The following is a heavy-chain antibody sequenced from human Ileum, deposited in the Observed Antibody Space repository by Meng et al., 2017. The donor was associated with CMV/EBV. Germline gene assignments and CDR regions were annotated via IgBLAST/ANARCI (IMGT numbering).Heavy chain of an antibody. CDR2: MRGDGGDK. CDR1: GFTFSKYW. V-gene: IGHV3-7*03. CDR3: ARDPSGLEEPGR. J-gene: IGHJ4*02. Sequence: GESLKISCAASGFTFSKYWMTWVRRLPGRGLEFVANMRGDGGDKHYVASVEGRFTISRDNARNSLYLQMSSLRAEDTGVYYCARDPSGLEEPGRWGQGSMVTVSS. D-gene: IGHD1-14*01.